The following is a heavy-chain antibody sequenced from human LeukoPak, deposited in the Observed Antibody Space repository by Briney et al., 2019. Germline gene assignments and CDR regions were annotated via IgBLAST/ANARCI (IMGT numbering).Heavy chain of an antibody. Sequence: WGTLTLTCAGSGGSFSDYYRNWIRQPSGKGLEWISAIDDRGNTFYEPSLKSRVTISRDNSKNQSPLQLNCLSVADTAIYYCANRGPGRVAGSYDFWGQGTLVTVSS. V-gene: IGHV4-34*01. CDR2: IDDRGNT. D-gene: IGHD6-19*01. CDR1: GGSFSDYY. CDR3: ANRGPGRVAGSYDF. J-gene: IGHJ4*02.